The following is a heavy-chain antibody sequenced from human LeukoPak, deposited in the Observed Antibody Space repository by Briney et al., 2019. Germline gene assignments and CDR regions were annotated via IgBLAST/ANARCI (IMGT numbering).Heavy chain of an antibody. J-gene: IGHJ4*02. CDR3: ASRDNWNDPFDY. CDR1: GGTFSSYA. CDR2: IIPIFGTA. V-gene: IGHV1-69*13. Sequence: SVKVSCEASGGTFSSYAISWVRQAPGQGLEWMGGIIPIFGTANYAQKFQGRVTITADESTSTAYMELSSPRSEDTAVYYCASRDNWNDPFDYWGQGTLVTVSS. D-gene: IGHD1-1*01.